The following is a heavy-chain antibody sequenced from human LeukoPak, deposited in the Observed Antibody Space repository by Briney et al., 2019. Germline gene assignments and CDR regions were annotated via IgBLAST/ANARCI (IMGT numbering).Heavy chain of an antibody. J-gene: IGHJ4*02. D-gene: IGHD3-10*01. V-gene: IGHV4-34*01. CDR3: ARGWWSDLVRGVPSFVWDY. CDR1: GGSFSGYY. CDR2: INHSGST. Sequence: PSETLSLTCAVYGGSFSGYYWSWIRQPPGKGLEWIGEINHSGSTNYNPSLKIRVTISVDTSKNQFSLKLSSVTAADTAVYYCARGWWSDLVRGVPSFVWDYWGQGTLVTVSS.